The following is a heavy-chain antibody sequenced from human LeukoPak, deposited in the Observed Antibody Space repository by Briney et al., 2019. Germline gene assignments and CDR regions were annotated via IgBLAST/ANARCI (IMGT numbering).Heavy chain of an antibody. D-gene: IGHD2-8*01. V-gene: IGHV3-23*01. CDR2: ISGSGGST. CDR1: GFTFSSYA. CDR3: AKDGQKDIVLMVYALNFDY. Sequence: GGSLRLSCAASGFTFSSYAMGWVRQAPGKGLEWVSAISGSGGSTYYADSVKGRFTISRDNSKNTLYLQMNSLRAEDTAVYYCAKDGQKDIVLMVYALNFDYWGQGTLVTVSS. J-gene: IGHJ4*02.